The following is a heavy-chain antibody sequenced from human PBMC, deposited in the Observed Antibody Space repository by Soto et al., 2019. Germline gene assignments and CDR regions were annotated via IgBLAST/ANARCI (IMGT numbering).Heavy chain of an antibody. CDR3: ARQVPGVYYYYYYMDV. CDR2: IYYSGST. Sequence: PSETLSLSCTVSGGSISSYYWSWIRQPPGKGLEWIGYIYYSGSTNYNPSLKSRVTIPVDTSKNQFSLKLSSVTAADTAVYYCARQVPGVYYYYYYMDVWGKGTTVTVSS. CDR1: GGSISSYY. J-gene: IGHJ6*03. V-gene: IGHV4-59*08. D-gene: IGHD2-8*01.